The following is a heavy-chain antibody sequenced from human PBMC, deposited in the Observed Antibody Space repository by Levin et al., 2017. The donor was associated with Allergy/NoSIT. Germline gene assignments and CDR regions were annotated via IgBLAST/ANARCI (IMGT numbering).Heavy chain of an antibody. D-gene: IGHD2-2*01. CDR2: ISYDGSNK. V-gene: IGHV3-30*04. CDR3: ARARLVVPAEDMLGNHDAFDI. CDR1: GFTFSSYA. J-gene: IGHJ3*02. Sequence: GGSLRLSCAASGFTFSSYAMHWVRQAPGKGLEWVAVISYDGSNKYYADSVKGRFTISRDNSKNTLYLQMNSLRAEDTAVYYCARARLVVPAEDMLGNHDAFDIWGQGTMVTVSS.